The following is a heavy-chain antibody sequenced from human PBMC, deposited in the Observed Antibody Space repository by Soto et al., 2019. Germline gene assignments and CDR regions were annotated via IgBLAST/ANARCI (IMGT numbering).Heavy chain of an antibody. D-gene: IGHD6-19*01. J-gene: IGHJ6*02. CDR3: ARGYSSGWYGPDV. Sequence: GASVKVSCKASGYTFTSYAMHWVRQAPGQRLEWMGWINAGNGNTKYSQKIQGRVTMTRDTSTSTVYMELSSLRSEDTAVYYCARGYSSGWYGPDVWGQGTTVTVSS. V-gene: IGHV1-3*01. CDR2: INAGNGNT. CDR1: GYTFTSYA.